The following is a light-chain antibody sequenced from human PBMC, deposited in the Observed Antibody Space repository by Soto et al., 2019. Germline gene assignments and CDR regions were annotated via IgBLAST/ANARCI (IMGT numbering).Light chain of an antibody. CDR3: QQYNNWPPELT. CDR1: QSVSSN. CDR2: GAS. V-gene: IGKV3-15*01. J-gene: IGKJ4*01. Sequence: EIVMTQSPATLSVSPGERATLSCRASQSVSSNLAWYQQKPGQAPRLLIYGASTRATGIPARFSGSGSGTEFTLTISSRQSEDFAVYYCQQYNNWPPELTVGGGTKVEIK.